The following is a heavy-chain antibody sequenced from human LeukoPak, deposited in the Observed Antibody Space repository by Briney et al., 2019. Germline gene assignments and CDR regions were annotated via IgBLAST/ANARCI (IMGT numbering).Heavy chain of an antibody. CDR2: ISGSGGST. CDR1: GFTFSSYA. J-gene: IGHJ4*02. V-gene: IGHV3-23*01. CDR3: AKDRWDGYNQYYFDY. D-gene: IGHD5-24*01. Sequence: GGSLRLSCAASGFTFSSYAMSWVRQAPGKGLEWVSAISGSGGSTYYADSVKGRFTISRYNSKNTLYLQMNSLRAEDTAVYYCAKDRWDGYNQYYFDYWGQGTLVTASS.